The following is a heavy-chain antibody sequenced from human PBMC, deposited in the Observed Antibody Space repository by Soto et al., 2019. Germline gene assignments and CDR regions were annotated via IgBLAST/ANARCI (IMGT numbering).Heavy chain of an antibody. CDR3: TRGVGSGSDENHFNWFDS. V-gene: IGHV1-18*01. CDR1: GYTFTNYG. D-gene: IGHD3-10*01. Sequence: QVQLVQSGGEVKKPGASVKVSCKASGYTFTNYGISWVRQAPGQGLEWMGWINVHNGNTKDAQKLQGRVTMTTDTYTSTAYMEMRIQRCDDTTMTYWTRGVGSGSDENHFNWFDSGGQGAL. CDR2: INVHNGNT. J-gene: IGHJ5*02.